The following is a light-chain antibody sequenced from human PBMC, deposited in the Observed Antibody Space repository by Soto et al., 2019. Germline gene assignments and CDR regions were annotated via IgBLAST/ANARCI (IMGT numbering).Light chain of an antibody. V-gene: IGKV3-20*01. J-gene: IGKJ5*01. CDR3: QQYVSLPIT. CDR2: GTS. CDR1: QSVSSSY. Sequence: EIVLTQSPGTLSLSPEERATLSCRASQSVSSSYLAWYQQKPGQAPRLLIYGTSSRATGIPDRFSGSGSGTDFTLTISRVEPEDFAVYYCQQYVSLPITFGQGTRLESK.